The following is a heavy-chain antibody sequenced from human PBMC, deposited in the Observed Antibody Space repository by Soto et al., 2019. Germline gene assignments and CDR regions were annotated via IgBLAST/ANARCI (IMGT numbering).Heavy chain of an antibody. CDR3: AKGGYTSPFDY. Sequence: HPGGSLRLSCAASGFTFSSYSMNWVRQAPGKGLEWVSYISSSSSTIYYADSMKGRFTISRDNAKNTVFLHMNSLRAEDTAIYYCAKGGYTSPFDYWGLGTLVTVSS. V-gene: IGHV3-48*01. CDR2: ISSSSSTI. J-gene: IGHJ4*02. CDR1: GFTFSSYS. D-gene: IGHD5-12*01.